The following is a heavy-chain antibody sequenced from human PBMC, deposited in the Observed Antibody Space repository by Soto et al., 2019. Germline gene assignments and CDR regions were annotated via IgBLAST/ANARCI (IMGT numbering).Heavy chain of an antibody. J-gene: IGHJ3*02. Sequence: GGSLRLSCAASGFTFSSYDMHWVRQATGKGLEWVSAIGTAGDTYYPGSVKGRFTISRENAKNSLYLQMNSLRAGDTAVYYCARGIAVAGMGTAFDIWGQGTMVTVSS. CDR2: IGTAGDT. CDR3: ARGIAVAGMGTAFDI. D-gene: IGHD6-19*01. CDR1: GFTFSSYD. V-gene: IGHV3-13*01.